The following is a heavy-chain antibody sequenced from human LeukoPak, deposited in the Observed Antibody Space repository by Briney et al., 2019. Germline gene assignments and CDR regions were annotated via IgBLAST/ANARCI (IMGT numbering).Heavy chain of an antibody. J-gene: IGHJ3*02. CDR3: AKVYSARTYAFDM. CDR1: GFTFSTYG. V-gene: IGHV3-30*02. Sequence: GGSLELSCAASGFTFSTYGMHWVRQAPGKGLEWVAFIRYDGSNKYYADSAKGRFTISRDNSKNTLYLQMNSLRGEDTAVYYWAKVYSARTYAFDMWAKGKVVSVSA. CDR2: IRYDGSNK. D-gene: IGHD6-6*01.